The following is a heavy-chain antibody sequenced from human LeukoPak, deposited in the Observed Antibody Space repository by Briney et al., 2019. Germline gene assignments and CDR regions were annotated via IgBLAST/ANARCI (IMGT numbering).Heavy chain of an antibody. V-gene: IGHV1-3*01. D-gene: IGHD6-19*01. CDR2: INAGNGNT. CDR3: ARYGSGWLYYFDY. J-gene: IGHJ4*02. CDR1: GYTFTSYA. Sequence: ASVKVSCKASGYTFTSYAMHWVRQAPGQRLEWMGWINAGNGNTKYSQKFQGRVTITRDTSASTAYMELSSLRSEDTAVYYCARYGSGWLYYFDYWGQGTLVTVSS.